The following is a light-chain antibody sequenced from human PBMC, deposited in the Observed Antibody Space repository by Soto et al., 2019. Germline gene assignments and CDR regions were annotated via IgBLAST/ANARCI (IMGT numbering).Light chain of an antibody. V-gene: IGKV3-20*01. CDR3: QQSGSSST. CDR2: GAS. CDR1: QSFSSTY. J-gene: IGKJ5*01. Sequence: EVVLTQSPGTLSLSPGERATLSCRASQSFSSTYLAWYQQKPGQAPRLLIYGASIRATGIPDRFSGSGSGTDFALTISRLEPEDFAVYYCQQSGSSSTFGLGTRLENK.